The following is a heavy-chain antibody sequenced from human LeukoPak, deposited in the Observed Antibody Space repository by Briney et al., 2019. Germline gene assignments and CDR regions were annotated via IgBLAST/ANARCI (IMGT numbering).Heavy chain of an antibody. V-gene: IGHV5-51*01. D-gene: IGHD6-6*01. Sequence: GESLKISCEGSGYSFTSYWIAWVRQMPGKGLEWMGIIYPGDSDTRYSPSFQDQVTISADKSNNTAYLQWSALKASDTAMYYCARHEGSSSIGYWGQGTLVTVSS. CDR3: ARHEGSSSIGY. CDR2: IYPGDSDT. J-gene: IGHJ4*02. CDR1: GYSFTSYW.